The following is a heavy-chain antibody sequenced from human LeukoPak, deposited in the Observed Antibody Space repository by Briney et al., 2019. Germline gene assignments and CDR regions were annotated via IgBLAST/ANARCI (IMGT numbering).Heavy chain of an antibody. Sequence: GGSLRLSCAASGFTFRNHGMHWIRRAPGKGLEWVAIIWYDGSNKYYADSLNGRFTISRDNSKNTLYLQMNNLRDDDTAVYYCVRDRGALQYFDYWGQGTLVTVSS. CDR3: VRDRGALQYFDY. D-gene: IGHD5-24*01. J-gene: IGHJ4*02. CDR2: IWYDGSNK. CDR1: GFTFRNHG. V-gene: IGHV3-33*01.